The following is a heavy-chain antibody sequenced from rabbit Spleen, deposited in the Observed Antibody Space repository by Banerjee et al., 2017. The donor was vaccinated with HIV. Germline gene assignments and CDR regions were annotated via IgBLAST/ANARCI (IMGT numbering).Heavy chain of an antibody. CDR1: GFTLSSYW. V-gene: IGHV1S45*01. J-gene: IGHJ4*01. Sequence: QQQLEESGGGQVKPGGILTLTCKASGFTLSSYWIWWVRQAPGKGLEWIACIDVAKYGTTYYTSWAKGRFTISKTSSTTVTLHMTSLTVADTATYFCARDAAGREDFNLWGPGTLVTVS. D-gene: IGHD4-2*01. CDR3: ARDAAGREDFNL. CDR2: IDVAKYGTT.